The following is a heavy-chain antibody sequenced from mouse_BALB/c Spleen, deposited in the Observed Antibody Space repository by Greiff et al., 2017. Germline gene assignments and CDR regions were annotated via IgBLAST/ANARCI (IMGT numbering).Heavy chain of an antibody. CDR3: ARSLFDY. Sequence: VQLQQSGAELARPGASVKLSCKASGYTFTSYWMQWVTQRPGQGLEWIGAIYPGDGDTRYTQKFKGKATLTADKSSSTAYMQLSSLASEDSAVYYCARSLFDYWGQGTTLTVSS. J-gene: IGHJ2*01. CDR1: GYTFTSYW. CDR2: IYPGDGDT. V-gene: IGHV1-87*01.